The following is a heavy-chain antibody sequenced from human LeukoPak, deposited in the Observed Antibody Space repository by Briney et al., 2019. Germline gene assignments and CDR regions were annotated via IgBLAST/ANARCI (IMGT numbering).Heavy chain of an antibody. J-gene: IGHJ4*02. CDR2: IYSDDAT. V-gene: IGHV3-53*01. D-gene: IGHD3-10*01. CDR1: GFTVGSGR. Sequence: GGSLRLSCAASGFTVGSGRRMSWVRQAPGEGLEWISTIYSDDATNYGDSVKGRFTISRDNSRNTLDLQMNSLRVEDTAVYYCAKVAKYYYGSETYYFFEHWGQGTPVTASS. CDR3: AKVAKYYYGSETYYFFEH.